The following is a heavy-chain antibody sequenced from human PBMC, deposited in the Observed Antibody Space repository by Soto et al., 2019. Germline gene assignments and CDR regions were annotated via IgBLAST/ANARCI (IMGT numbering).Heavy chain of an antibody. V-gene: IGHV4-61*01. Sequence: QVQLQESGPGLVKPSETLSLTCTVSDGSVSSGSYYWSWIRQPPGKGLEWIGYIYYSGSTNYNPSLKSRVTISVDTSKNQFSLKLSSVTAADTAVYYCARGGYADSDYWGQGTLVTVSS. CDR2: IYYSGST. D-gene: IGHD5-18*01. CDR3: ARGGYADSDY. J-gene: IGHJ4*02. CDR1: DGSVSSGSYY.